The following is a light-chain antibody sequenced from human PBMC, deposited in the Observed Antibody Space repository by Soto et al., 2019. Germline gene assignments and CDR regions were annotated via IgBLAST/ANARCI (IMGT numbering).Light chain of an antibody. Sequence: DIQMTQSPSTLSASVGDRVTITCRASQSISSWLAWYQQQPGKAPKLLIYKASSLESGVPSRFSGSGSGTEFTLTISSLQPDDFATYYCQQYNSYWTFGQGTQVEIK. CDR2: KAS. V-gene: IGKV1-5*03. CDR3: QQYNSYWT. CDR1: QSISSW. J-gene: IGKJ1*01.